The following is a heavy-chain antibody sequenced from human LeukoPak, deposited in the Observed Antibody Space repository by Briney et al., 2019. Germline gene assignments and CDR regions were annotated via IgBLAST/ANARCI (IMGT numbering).Heavy chain of an antibody. J-gene: IGHJ6*03. CDR1: GFSISTYW. D-gene: IGHD6-19*01. Sequence: GGSLRLSCAASGFSISTYWMSWVRQTPGKGLEWVANIKQDGSEKYYADSVKGRFTISRDNSKNTLYLQMNSLRAEDTAVYYCARGGVAGYYMDVWGKGTTVTVSS. CDR2: IKQDGSEK. CDR3: ARGGVAGYYMDV. V-gene: IGHV3-7*01.